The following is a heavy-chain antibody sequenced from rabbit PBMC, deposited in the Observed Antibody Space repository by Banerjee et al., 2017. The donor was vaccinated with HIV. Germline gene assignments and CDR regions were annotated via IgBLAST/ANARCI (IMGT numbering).Heavy chain of an antibody. Sequence: QSLEESGGGLVKPGASLTLTCKASGLDFSGDSYDSYMCWVRQAPGKGLEWIACIDIGSSGFTYFASWAKGRFTISKTSSTTVTLQMTSLTAADTATYFCARDLTDVIGWNFGWWGQGTLVTVS. J-gene: IGHJ3*01. CDR1: GLDFSGDSY. CDR3: ARDLTDVIGWNFGW. D-gene: IGHD4-1*01. CDR2: IDIGSSGFT. V-gene: IGHV1S40*01.